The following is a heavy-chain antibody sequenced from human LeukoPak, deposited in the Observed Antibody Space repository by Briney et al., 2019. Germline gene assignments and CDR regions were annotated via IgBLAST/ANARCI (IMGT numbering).Heavy chain of an antibody. CDR2: IFYAGST. CDR1: GYSISSNHW. Sequence: SETLSLTRAVSGYSISSNHWWGWIRQPPGKGLEWIGYIFYAGSTYYNPSLKSRVTLSVDTSKNQFSLWLSSVTAVDTAVYYCARIGPILGAAWVDYWGQGSLVCVCS. J-gene: IGHJ4*02. CDR3: ARIGPILGAAWVDY. V-gene: IGHV4-28*01. D-gene: IGHD3-3*02.